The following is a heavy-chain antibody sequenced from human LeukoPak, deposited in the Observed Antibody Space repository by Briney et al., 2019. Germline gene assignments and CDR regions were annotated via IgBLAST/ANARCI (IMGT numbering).Heavy chain of an antibody. CDR2: IYYSGST. Sequence: SQTLSLTCTVSGGSISSGGYYWSWIRQHPGKGLEWIGYIYYSGSTYYNPSLKSRVTISVDTSKNQFSLKLSSVTAADTAVYYCASRLAAAGTQYFQHWGQGTLVTVSS. V-gene: IGHV4-31*03. J-gene: IGHJ1*01. D-gene: IGHD6-13*01. CDR1: GGSISSGGYY. CDR3: ASRLAAAGTQYFQH.